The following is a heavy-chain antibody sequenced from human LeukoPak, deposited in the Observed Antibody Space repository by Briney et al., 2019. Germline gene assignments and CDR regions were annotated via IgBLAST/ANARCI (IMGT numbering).Heavy chain of an antibody. CDR1: GFIFSIYW. J-gene: IGHJ4*02. V-gene: IGHV3-7*01. CDR3: ERERDGSNEGY. Sequence: GGSLRLSCAASGFIFSIYWMSWVPQAPGKGLEWVENIKQDGSEKYYVDSVKGRFTIYRDNAKNSLYLQMNSLRAEDTAVYYCERERDGSNEGYWGQGTLVTVSS. CDR2: IKQDGSEK. D-gene: IGHD1-1*01.